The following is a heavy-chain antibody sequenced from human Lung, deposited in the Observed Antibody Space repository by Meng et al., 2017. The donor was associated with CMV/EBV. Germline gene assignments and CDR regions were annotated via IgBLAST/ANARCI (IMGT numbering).Heavy chain of an antibody. Sequence: ESLKISCAASGFNFKTYWMTWVRQAPGKGLEWVANIKEDGTEKNYVDSVKGRFTISRDNVKNSVYLQMNSLRADDKAVYYCAKVGSSTRLERDWGQGTLVTVSS. CDR3: AKVGSSTRLERD. V-gene: IGHV3-7*01. CDR2: IKEDGTEK. CDR1: GFNFKTYW. J-gene: IGHJ4*02. D-gene: IGHD1-1*01.